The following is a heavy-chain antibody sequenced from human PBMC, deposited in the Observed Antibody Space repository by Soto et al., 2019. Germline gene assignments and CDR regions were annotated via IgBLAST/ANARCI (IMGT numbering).Heavy chain of an antibody. CDR1: GFTFSSYS. J-gene: IGHJ3*02. Sequence: EVQLVESGGGLVQPGGSLRLSCAASGFTFSSYSMNWVRQAPGKGLEWVSYISSSRSNIYYADSVKGRFTISRDNAKNSLYLQMNSLRAEDTAVYYCARDRDSSGPDAFDIWGQGTMVTVSS. CDR2: ISSSRSNI. CDR3: ARDRDSSGPDAFDI. V-gene: IGHV3-48*01. D-gene: IGHD6-19*01.